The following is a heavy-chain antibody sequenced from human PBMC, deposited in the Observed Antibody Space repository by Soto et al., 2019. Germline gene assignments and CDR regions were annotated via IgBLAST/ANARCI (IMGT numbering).Heavy chain of an antibody. D-gene: IGHD2-21*02. CDR1: GFTFSSYA. CDR3: AGDLRGSEMWYFDY. Sequence: EVQLLESGGGLVQPGGSLRLSCAASGFTFSSYAMSWVRQAPGKGLEWVSAISGSGGSTYYADSVKGRFTISRDNSKNALYLQMNSVRAEDTAVYYCAGDLRGSEMWYFDYRGQGTLGTVSS. CDR2: ISGSGGST. V-gene: IGHV3-23*01. J-gene: IGHJ4*02.